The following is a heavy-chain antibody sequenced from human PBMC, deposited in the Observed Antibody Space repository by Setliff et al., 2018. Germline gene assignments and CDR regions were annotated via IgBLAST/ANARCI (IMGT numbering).Heavy chain of an antibody. CDR3: AKDKYNWSDGGWFDS. J-gene: IGHJ5*01. CDR2: THYDGSNN. CDR1: GFTSADYG. D-gene: IGHD1-20*01. V-gene: IGHV3-30*02. Sequence: PGGSLRLSCAGSGFTSADYGMHWVRQASGKGLEWVTFTHYDGSNNLYADSVKGRFTISRDNSKNTLYLQMHSLRAEDTAVYYCAKDKYNWSDGGWFDSWGQGTLVTVSS.